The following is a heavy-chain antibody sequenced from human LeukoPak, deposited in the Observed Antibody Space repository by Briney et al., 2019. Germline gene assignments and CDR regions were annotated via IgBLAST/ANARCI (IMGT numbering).Heavy chain of an antibody. CDR1: GFTFSDYY. V-gene: IGHV3-11*01. CDR3: ASGNYDSSGYSRDY. Sequence: GGSLRLSCAASGFTFSDYYMSWIRQAPGKGLEWVSYISSSGSTIYYADSVKGRFTISRDNATNSLYLQMNSLRAEDTAVYYCASGNYDSSGYSRDYWGQGTLVTVSS. J-gene: IGHJ4*02. CDR2: ISSSGSTI. D-gene: IGHD3-22*01.